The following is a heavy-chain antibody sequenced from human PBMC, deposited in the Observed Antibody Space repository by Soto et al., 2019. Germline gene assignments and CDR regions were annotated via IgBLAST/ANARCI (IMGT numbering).Heavy chain of an antibody. V-gene: IGHV4-59*01. CDR1: GGSISSYY. CDR2: IYYSGST. Sequence: SETLSLTCTVSGGSISSYYWSWIRQPPGKGLEWIGYIYYSGSTNYNPSLKSRVTISVDTSKNQFSLKLSSVTAADTAVYYFARDSRYDILTGYWNWFDPWGQGTLVTVSS. D-gene: IGHD3-9*01. J-gene: IGHJ5*02. CDR3: ARDSRYDILTGYWNWFDP.